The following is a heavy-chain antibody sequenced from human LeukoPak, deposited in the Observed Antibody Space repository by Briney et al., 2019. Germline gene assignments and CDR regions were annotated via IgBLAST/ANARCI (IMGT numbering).Heavy chain of an antibody. CDR2: MNPNSGNT. J-gene: IGHJ6*02. V-gene: IGHV1-8*01. CDR1: GYTFTSYD. CDR3: ATGYSSGWYGYYYGMDV. D-gene: IGHD6-19*01. Sequence: ASVRVSCKASGYTFTSYDINWVRQAPGQGREWRGWMNPNSGNTDYAQKFQGRVTMTRNTSISTAYMELSSLRSEDTAVYYCATGYSSGWYGYYYGMDVWGQGTTVTVSS.